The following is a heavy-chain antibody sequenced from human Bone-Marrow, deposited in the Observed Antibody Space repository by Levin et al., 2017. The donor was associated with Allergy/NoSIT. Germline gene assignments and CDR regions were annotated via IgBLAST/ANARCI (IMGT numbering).Heavy chain of an antibody. CDR3: ARDEESYGDAFDI. CDR2: ISARRTTM. D-gene: IGHD2-8*01. CDR1: GFIFSTYG. V-gene: IGHV3-48*01. Sequence: SGESLKISCAASGFIFSTYGMIWVRQAPGKGLEWVSYISARRTTMYYADSVKGRFTISRDDAKNTLYLQMSSLRAEDTAVYYCARDEESYGDAFDIWGQGTMVTVSS. J-gene: IGHJ3*02.